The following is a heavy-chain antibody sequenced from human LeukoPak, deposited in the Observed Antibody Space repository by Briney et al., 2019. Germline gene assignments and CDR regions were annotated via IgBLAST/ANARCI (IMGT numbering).Heavy chain of an antibody. Sequence: ASVKVSCKASGFTFTSSAVQWVRQARGQRLEWIGWIVVGSGNTNYAQKFQERVTITRDMSTSTAYMELSSLRSEDTAVYYCAADRDYGGNLYYFDYWGQGTLVTVSS. J-gene: IGHJ4*02. CDR3: AADRDYGGNLYYFDY. CDR2: IVVGSGNT. V-gene: IGHV1-58*01. D-gene: IGHD4-23*01. CDR1: GFTFTSSA.